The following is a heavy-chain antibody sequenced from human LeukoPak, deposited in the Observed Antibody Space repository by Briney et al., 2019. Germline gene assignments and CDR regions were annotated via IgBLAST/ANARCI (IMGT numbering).Heavy chain of an antibody. CDR3: ARGHPHFGELWNDY. J-gene: IGHJ4*02. V-gene: IGHV1-18*01. CDR1: GFTFSSYG. D-gene: IGHD3-10*01. Sequence: ASVKVSCKASGFTFSSYGISWVRQAPGQGLERMGWISSSSGNTNYAQKFQDRVTMTTDKSTSTAHMELRSLRSDDTAVYYCARGHPHFGELWNDYWGQGTPVTVSS. CDR2: ISSSSGNT.